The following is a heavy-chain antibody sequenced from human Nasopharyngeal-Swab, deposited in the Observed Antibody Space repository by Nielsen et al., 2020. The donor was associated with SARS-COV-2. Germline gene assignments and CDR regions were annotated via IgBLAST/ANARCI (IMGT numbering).Heavy chain of an antibody. CDR3: AKGPGTYSSGWYVP. J-gene: IGHJ5*02. D-gene: IGHD6-19*01. CDR2: ISGSGGST. V-gene: IGHV3-23*01. Sequence: VRQAPGKGLEWVSAISGSGGSTYYADSVKGRFTISRDNSKNTLYLQMNSLRAEDTAVYYCAKGPGTYSSGWYVPWGQGTLVTVSS.